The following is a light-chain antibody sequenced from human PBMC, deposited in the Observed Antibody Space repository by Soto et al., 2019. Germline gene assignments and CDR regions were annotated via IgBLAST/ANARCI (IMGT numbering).Light chain of an antibody. CDR3: CSYAGSSTLG. Sequence: QSALTQPASVSGSPGQSITISCTGTSSDVGSYNLVSWYQQHPGKAPKLMIYEGSKRPSGVSNRFSGSKSGNTASLTISGLQAEDEADYYCCSYAGSSTLGFGGWTKLPVL. J-gene: IGLJ3*02. V-gene: IGLV2-23*01. CDR1: SSDVGSYNL. CDR2: EGS.